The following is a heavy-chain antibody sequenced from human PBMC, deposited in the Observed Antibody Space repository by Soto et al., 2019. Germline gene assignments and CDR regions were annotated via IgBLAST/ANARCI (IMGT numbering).Heavy chain of an antibody. CDR1: GGSISSGGYY. J-gene: IGHJ4*02. V-gene: IGHV4-31*03. D-gene: IGHD4-17*01. CDR3: ARVARDYGDYETLDY. CDR2: IYYSGST. Sequence: QVQLQESGPGLVKPSQTLSLTCTVSGGSISSGGYYWSWIRQHPGRGLEWIGYIYYSGSTYYNPSLKSRVTISVDTSKNQFSLKLSSVTAADTAVYYCARVARDYGDYETLDYWGQGTLVTVSS.